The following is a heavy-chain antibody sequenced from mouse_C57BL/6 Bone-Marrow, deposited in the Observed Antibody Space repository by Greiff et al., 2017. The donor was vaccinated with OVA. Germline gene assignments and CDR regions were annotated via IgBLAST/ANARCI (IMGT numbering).Heavy chain of an antibody. V-gene: IGHV1-26*01. Sequence: EVMLQQSGPELVKPGASVKISCKASGYTFTDYYMNWVKQSHGKSLEWIGDINPNNGGTSYNQKFKGKATLTVDKSSSTAYMELRSLTSEDSAVYYCARGSNSFYAMDYWGQGTSVTVSA. J-gene: IGHJ4*01. D-gene: IGHD2-5*01. CDR2: INPNNGGT. CDR3: ARGSNSFYAMDY. CDR1: GYTFTDYY.